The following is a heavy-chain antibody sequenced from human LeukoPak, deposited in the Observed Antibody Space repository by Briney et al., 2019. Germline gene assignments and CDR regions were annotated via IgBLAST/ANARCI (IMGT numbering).Heavy chain of an antibody. D-gene: IGHD3-16*01. Sequence: GGSLRLSCAASGFSFSNYGMNWVRQAPGKGLEWVSGISGRGVSTYYADSLKGRFTVSRDNSKNTVFLQMNSLRAEDTAVYFCAKDRLGGPYFFHYWGQGTLVTVSS. CDR2: ISGRGVST. V-gene: IGHV3-23*01. CDR3: AKDRLGGPYFFHY. J-gene: IGHJ4*02. CDR1: GFSFSNYG.